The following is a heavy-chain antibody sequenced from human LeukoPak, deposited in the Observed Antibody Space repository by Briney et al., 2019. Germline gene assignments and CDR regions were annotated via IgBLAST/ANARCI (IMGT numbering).Heavy chain of an antibody. J-gene: IGHJ4*02. Sequence: ASVKVSCKASGYTFTSYGISWVRQAPGQGLEWMGWISAYNGNTYYAQNLQGRVTMTTDTSTTTAYMELRSLRSDDTAVYYCARSPPIAVAGRYSFDYWGQGTLVTVSS. CDR2: ISAYNGNT. CDR3: ARSPPIAVAGRYSFDY. CDR1: GYTFTSYG. D-gene: IGHD6-19*01. V-gene: IGHV1-18*01.